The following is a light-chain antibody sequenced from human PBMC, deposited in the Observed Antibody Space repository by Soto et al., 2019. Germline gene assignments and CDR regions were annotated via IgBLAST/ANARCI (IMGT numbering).Light chain of an antibody. J-gene: IGKJ1*01. CDR2: GAS. V-gene: IGKV3-15*01. Sequence: IVMTQSPATLSGSPLLRATLSFMSSQSISDTLAWYHQKPGQAPLLLIYGASARVPGFPARFSGSGSGTDFTLTISSLQSEDFAVYYCQQYNNWPWTFGQGTKVDIK. CDR1: QSISDT. CDR3: QQYNNWPWT.